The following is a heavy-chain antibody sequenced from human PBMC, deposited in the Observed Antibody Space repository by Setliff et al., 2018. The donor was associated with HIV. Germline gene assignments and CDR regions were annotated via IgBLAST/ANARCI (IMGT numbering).Heavy chain of an antibody. CDR2: ISWDGSST. CDR3: AKLLGNGGNSDPFDI. J-gene: IGHJ3*02. Sequence: GGSLRLSCAASGFTSDDHTMNWVRQVPGKGLEWLCLISWDGSSTFYADSVKGRFTISRDNSKESLYLQMDRLTTADTGLYYCAKLLGNGGNSDPFDIWGQGTSVTVSS. V-gene: IGHV3-43*01. D-gene: IGHD2-21*01. CDR1: GFTSDDHT.